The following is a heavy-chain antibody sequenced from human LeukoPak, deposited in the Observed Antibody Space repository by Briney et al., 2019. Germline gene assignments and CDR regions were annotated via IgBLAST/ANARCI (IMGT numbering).Heavy chain of an antibody. Sequence: GGSLRLSCAASGFTFNDYTMTWVRQAPGKGLEWVSSITGDCNYIFYADSVKGRFTISRDNAQNSLFLELNSLRGEDTAVYYCARERNCYYCDYWGQGALVTVSS. D-gene: IGHD2-15*01. CDR1: GFTFNDYT. CDR2: ITGDCNYI. J-gene: IGHJ4*02. V-gene: IGHV3-21*01. CDR3: ARERNCYYCDY.